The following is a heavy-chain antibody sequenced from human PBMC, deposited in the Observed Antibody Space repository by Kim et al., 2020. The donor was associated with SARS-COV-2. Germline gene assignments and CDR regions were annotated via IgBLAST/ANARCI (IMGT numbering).Heavy chain of an antibody. V-gene: IGHV5-10-1*01. CDR1: GYSFTSYW. Sequence: GESLKIYFKRSGYSFTSYWINWVRQMPGKGLEWMGRIDPSDSYTNYSPSFQDHVTISADKSISTAYLQWSSLKASDTAMYYCARHSLPYSSSSRFDPWGQGTLVTVSS. CDR2: IDPSDSYT. D-gene: IGHD6-6*01. CDR3: ARHSLPYSSSSRFDP. J-gene: IGHJ5*02.